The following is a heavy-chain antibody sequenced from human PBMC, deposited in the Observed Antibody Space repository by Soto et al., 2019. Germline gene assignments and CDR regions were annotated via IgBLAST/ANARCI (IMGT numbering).Heavy chain of an antibody. CDR2: IYPSVSA. CDR3: ASAKVGTTFFDN. Sequence: SQTRSLTCGVSVFASNRGYYWSCVRQPPGKGLEWIGSIYPSVSAYHNPSLATRLRLSIDTSKNQFTLNLTSVTAADTALSFCASAKVGTTFFDNWGEAIQVTVTS. CDR1: VFASNRGYY. V-gene: IGHV4-38-2*01. J-gene: IGHJ4*02. D-gene: IGHD1-1*01.